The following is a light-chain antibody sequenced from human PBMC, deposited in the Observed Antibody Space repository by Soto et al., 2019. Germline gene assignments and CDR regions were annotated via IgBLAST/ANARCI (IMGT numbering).Light chain of an antibody. CDR2: DAS. V-gene: IGKV3-11*01. J-gene: IGKJ4*01. CDR3: QQRSNWPLT. CDR1: QSVGSF. Sequence: EIVLTQSPDTLSLSPGERATLSCRASQSVGSFLAWYHQKPGQPPRLLVFDASNRATGIPARFSGSGSGTDFTLTISSLEPEDFAVYYCQQRSNWPLTFGGGTKVDIK.